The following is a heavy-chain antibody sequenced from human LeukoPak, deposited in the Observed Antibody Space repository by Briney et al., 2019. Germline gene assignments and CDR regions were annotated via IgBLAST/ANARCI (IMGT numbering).Heavy chain of an antibody. CDR2: MNPNSGNT. Sequence: ASVKVSCKASGYTFTSYDINWVRQATGQGLEWMGWMNPNSGNTGYAQKFQGRVTMTRNTSISTAYMELSSLRSEDTAVYYCARFYGDYGDYNFDYWGQGTLVTVSS. J-gene: IGHJ4*02. D-gene: IGHD4-17*01. CDR3: ARFYGDYGDYNFDY. CDR1: GYTFTSYD. V-gene: IGHV1-8*01.